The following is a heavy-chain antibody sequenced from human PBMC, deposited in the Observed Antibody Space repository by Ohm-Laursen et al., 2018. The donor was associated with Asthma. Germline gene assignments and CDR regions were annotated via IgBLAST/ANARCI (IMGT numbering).Heavy chain of an antibody. CDR1: GGSVSGYY. J-gene: IGHJ5*02. CDR2: MHSSGGA. CDR3: AGLDWALSVFDL. D-gene: IGHD3-9*01. V-gene: IGHV4-59*02. Sequence: SETLSLTCAVSGGSVSGYYWSWIRQPPGRGLEWIADMHSSGGANYNPSLQSRVTLSVDTSNNRVSLRLSFVTAADTALYFCAGLDWALSVFDLWGQGALVTVAS.